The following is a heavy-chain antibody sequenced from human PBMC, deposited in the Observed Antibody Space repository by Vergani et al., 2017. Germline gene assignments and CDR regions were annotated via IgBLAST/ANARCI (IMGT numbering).Heavy chain of an antibody. CDR2: IYSGGST. D-gene: IGHD3-3*01. V-gene: IGHV3-66*01. Sequence: EVQLLESGGGLVQPGRSLRLSCAASGFTVSSNYMSWVRQAPGKGLEWVSVIYSGGSTYYADSVKGRFTISRDNSKNTLYLQMNSLRAEDTAVYYCAKDSLDLYEHYYYYMDVWGKGTTVTVSS. CDR1: GFTVSSNY. CDR3: AKDSLDLYEHYYYYMDV. J-gene: IGHJ6*03.